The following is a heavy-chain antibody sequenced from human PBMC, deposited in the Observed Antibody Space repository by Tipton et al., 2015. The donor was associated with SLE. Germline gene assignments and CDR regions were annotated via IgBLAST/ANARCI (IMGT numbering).Heavy chain of an antibody. Sequence: TLSLTCTVSGGSISSGSYYWSWIRQPAGKGLEWIGHIYTSGSTNYNPSLKSRVTISVDTSKNQFSLKLRSVTAADTAVYYCARRGRYYFDYWGQGTLVTVSS. J-gene: IGHJ4*02. V-gene: IGHV4-61*09. CDR1: GGSISSGSYY. CDR3: ARRGRYYFDY. CDR2: IYTSGST. D-gene: IGHD3-10*01.